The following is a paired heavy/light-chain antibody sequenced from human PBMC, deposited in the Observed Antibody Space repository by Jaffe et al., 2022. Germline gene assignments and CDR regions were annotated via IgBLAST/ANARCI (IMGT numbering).Light chain of an antibody. Sequence: QSVLTQPPSASGTPGQRVTISCSGSSSNIGSNTVNWYQQLPGTAPKLLIYSNNQRPSGVPDRFSGSKSGTSASLAISGLQSEDEADYYCAAWDDSPSYVFGTGTKVTVL. J-gene: IGLJ1*01. CDR1: SSNIGSNT. CDR2: SNN. V-gene: IGLV1-44*01. CDR3: AAWDDSPSYV.
Heavy chain of an antibody. V-gene: IGHV5-51*01. D-gene: IGHD6-13*01. CDR2: IYPGDSDT. CDR1: GYSFTSYW. Sequence: EVQLVQSGAEVKKPGESLKISCKGSGYSFTSYWIGWVRQMPGKGLEWMGIIYPGDSDTRYSPSFQGQVTISADKSISTAYLQWSSLKASDTAMYYCARHNSLDSSSWYGDSGEYYFDYWGQGTLVTVSS. J-gene: IGHJ4*02. CDR3: ARHNSLDSSSWYGDSGEYYFDY.